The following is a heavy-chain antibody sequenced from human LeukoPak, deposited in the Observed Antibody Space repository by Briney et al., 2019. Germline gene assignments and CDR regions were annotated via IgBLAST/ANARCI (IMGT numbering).Heavy chain of an antibody. CDR1: GYTLTELS. J-gene: IGHJ4*02. Sequence: ASVKVSCKVSGYTLTELSMHWVRQAPGKGLEWMGGFDPEDGETIYAQKFQGRVTMTEDTSTDTAYMELSSLRSEDTAVYYCATGPSSQVGPGYWGQGTLVTVSS. CDR3: ATGPSSQVGPGY. CDR2: FDPEDGET. D-gene: IGHD3-10*01. V-gene: IGHV1-24*01.